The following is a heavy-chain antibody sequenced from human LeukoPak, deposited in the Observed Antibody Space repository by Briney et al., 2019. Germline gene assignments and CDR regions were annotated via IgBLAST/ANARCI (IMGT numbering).Heavy chain of an antibody. Sequence: GGSLRLSCATSGFTFTNAWMSWVRQAPGKGLEWVSAISGSGGSTYYADSVKGRFTISRDNSKNTLYLQMNSLRAEDTAVYYCAKPTPPGIAAAGPDYWGQGTLVTVSS. V-gene: IGHV3-23*01. CDR3: AKPTPPGIAAAGPDY. CDR1: GFTFTNAW. J-gene: IGHJ4*02. D-gene: IGHD6-13*01. CDR2: ISGSGGST.